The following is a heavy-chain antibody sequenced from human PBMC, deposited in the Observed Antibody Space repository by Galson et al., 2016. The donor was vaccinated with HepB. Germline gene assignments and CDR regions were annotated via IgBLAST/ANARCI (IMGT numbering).Heavy chain of an antibody. CDR1: GGFINAGGYS. CDR3: ARRCCDSYGRPDYYYYYMDV. D-gene: IGHD5-18*01. CDR2: ISQDGRT. V-gene: IGHV4-30-2*01. Sequence: TLSLTCAISGGFINAGGYSWTWIRQPPGKGLEWIGFISQDGRTDYNPSLRSRVTISLDRSNNRFSLNLTSVTAADTAMYYCARRCCDSYGRPDYYYYYMDVWGKGTTVTVSS. J-gene: IGHJ6*03.